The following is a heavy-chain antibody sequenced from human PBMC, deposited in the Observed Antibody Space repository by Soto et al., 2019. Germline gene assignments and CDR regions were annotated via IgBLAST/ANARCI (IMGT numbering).Heavy chain of an antibody. CDR2: ISYSGSA. V-gene: IGHV4-30-4*01. D-gene: IGHD6-19*01. CDR1: GGSISSGNYY. Sequence: ASETLSLTCTVSGGSISSGNYYWSWIRQPPGKGLEWIGFISYSGSAYYNPSLKSRVTISVDTSKNQFSLNLSFVTAADTAVYYCARERMPGFTSGWYVDYWGQGTXVTVSS. CDR3: ARERMPGFTSGWYVDY. J-gene: IGHJ4*02.